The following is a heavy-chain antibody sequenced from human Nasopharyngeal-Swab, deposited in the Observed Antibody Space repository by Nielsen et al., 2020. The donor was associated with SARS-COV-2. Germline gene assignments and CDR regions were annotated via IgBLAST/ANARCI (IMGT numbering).Heavy chain of an antibody. V-gene: IGHV4-39*07. CDR2: IYYSGST. CDR1: GGSISSSCYY. Sequence: QTLPLTCSVSGGSISSSCYYWGRISQPQGKGLEWIGNIYYSGSTYYNPSLKSRVTISIDTSKNHFSLKLSSVTAADTAVYYCAREGRGIAAPGLDYWGQGTLVTVSS. D-gene: IGHD6-13*01. J-gene: IGHJ4*02. CDR3: AREGRGIAAPGLDY.